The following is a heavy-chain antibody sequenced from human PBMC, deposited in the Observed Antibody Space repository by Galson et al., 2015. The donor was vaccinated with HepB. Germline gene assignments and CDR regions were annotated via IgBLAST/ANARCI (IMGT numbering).Heavy chain of an antibody. CDR2: IWYDGSNK. CDR1: GFTFSSYG. J-gene: IGHJ4*02. CDR3: ARGRGYDYVWGSYRYRGNFDY. D-gene: IGHD3-16*02. Sequence: SLRLSCAASGFTFSSYGMHWVRQAPGKGLEWVAVIWYDGSNKYYADSVKGRFTISRDNSKNTLYLQMNSLRAEDTAVYYCARGRGYDYVWGSYRYRGNFDYWGQGTLVTVSS. V-gene: IGHV3-33*01.